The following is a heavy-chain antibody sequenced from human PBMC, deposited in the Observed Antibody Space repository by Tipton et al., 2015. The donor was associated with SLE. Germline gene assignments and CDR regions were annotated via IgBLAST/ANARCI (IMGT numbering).Heavy chain of an antibody. J-gene: IGHJ6*02. V-gene: IGHV3-21*01. CDR2: ISSSSTYI. D-gene: IGHD5-12*01. CDR1: GFTFSSYS. Sequence: SLRLSCAASGFTFSSYSMNWVRQAPGKGLEWVSSISSSSTYIHYAESVKGRLTISRDNAKKSLHLQMNGLRAEDTAVYYCTRHKYSGYDWGGNGLDVWGQGTTVTVSS. CDR3: TRHKYSGYDWGGNGLDV.